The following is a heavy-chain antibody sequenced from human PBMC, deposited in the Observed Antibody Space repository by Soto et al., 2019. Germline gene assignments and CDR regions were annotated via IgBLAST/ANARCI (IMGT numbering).Heavy chain of an antibody. CDR2: IIPLFGTV. CDR1: GGTFSSFA. D-gene: IGHD3-3*01. J-gene: IGHJ4*02. CDR3: ARGFPSGDFSSGYDRYYFDY. V-gene: IGHV1-69*06. Sequence: SVKVSCKASGGTFSSFAISWVRQAPGQGLEWMGGIIPLFGTVKYAQKLQGGVTITADRSTSTAYMELSRLRSEDTAVYYCARGFPSGDFSSGYDRYYFDYWGQGTQVTVSS.